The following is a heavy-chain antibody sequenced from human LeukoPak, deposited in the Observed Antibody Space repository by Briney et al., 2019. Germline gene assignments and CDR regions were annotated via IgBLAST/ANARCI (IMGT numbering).Heavy chain of an antibody. CDR3: ARDRAFYDYIWGSRHLDS. J-gene: IGHJ4*02. Sequence: GGSLRLSCTASGFIFSTSSMNWVRQAPGKGLQWVSSISSSTTYIYYADSVRGRFTISRDNAKNSLYLQMSSLRVEDTAVYYCARDRAFYDYIWGSRHLDSWGQGTLLTVSS. CDR2: ISSSTTYI. V-gene: IGHV3-21*06. D-gene: IGHD3-16*01. CDR1: GFIFSTSS.